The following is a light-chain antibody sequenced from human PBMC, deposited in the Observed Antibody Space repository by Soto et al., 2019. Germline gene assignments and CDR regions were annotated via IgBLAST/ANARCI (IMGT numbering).Light chain of an antibody. CDR3: QQRSNWPL. Sequence: EIVWTQSPATLSLSPGERATLSCRASQSVSSYLAWYQQKPGQAPRLLIYDASNRATGIPARFSGSGSGTDFTLTISSLEPEDFAVYYCQQRSNWPLFGPGTKVDIK. J-gene: IGKJ3*01. CDR2: DAS. CDR1: QSVSSY. V-gene: IGKV3-11*01.